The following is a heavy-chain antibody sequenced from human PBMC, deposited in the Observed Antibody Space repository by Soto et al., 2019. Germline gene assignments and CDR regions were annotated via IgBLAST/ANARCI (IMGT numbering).Heavy chain of an antibody. CDR2: ISGSSGST. Sequence: GGSLRLSCAASGFTFSSYAMSWVRQAPGKGLEWVSAISGSSGSTYYADSVKGRFTISRDNSKNTLYLQMNSLRAEDTAVYYCAKGYYYDSSGYYYSLWNAFDIWGQGTMVTVS. D-gene: IGHD3-22*01. V-gene: IGHV3-23*01. J-gene: IGHJ3*02. CDR1: GFTFSSYA. CDR3: AKGYYYDSSGYYYSLWNAFDI.